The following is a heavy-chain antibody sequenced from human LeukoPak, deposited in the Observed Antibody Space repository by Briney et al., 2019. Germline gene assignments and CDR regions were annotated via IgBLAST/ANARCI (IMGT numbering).Heavy chain of an antibody. Sequence: PGGSLRLSCAASGFTVSSNYMSWVRQAPGKGLEWVSVIYSGGSTYYADFVKGRFTISRDNSKNTLYLQMNSLRAEDTAVYYCAREGNYYGSGSYIGYWGQGTLVTVSS. CDR3: AREGNYYGSGSYIGY. CDR2: IYSGGST. J-gene: IGHJ4*02. V-gene: IGHV3-66*01. CDR1: GFTVSSNY. D-gene: IGHD3-10*01.